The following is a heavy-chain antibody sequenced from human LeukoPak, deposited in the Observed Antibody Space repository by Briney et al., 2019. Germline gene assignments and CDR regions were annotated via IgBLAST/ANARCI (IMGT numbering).Heavy chain of an antibody. J-gene: IGHJ4*02. D-gene: IGHD3-3*01. Sequence: PSETLSLTCTVSGGSISSSSYYWGWIRQPPGKGLEWIGSIYYSGSTYYNPSPKSRVTISVDTSKNQFSLKLSSVTAAETAVYYCARWPQSDFDYWGQGTLVTVSS. V-gene: IGHV4-39*01. CDR2: IYYSGST. CDR3: ARWPQSDFDY. CDR1: GGSISSSSYY.